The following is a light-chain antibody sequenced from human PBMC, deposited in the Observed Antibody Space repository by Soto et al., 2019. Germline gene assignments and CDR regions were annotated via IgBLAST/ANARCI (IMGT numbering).Light chain of an antibody. CDR3: ATWDDRLDGYV. Sequence: QSALTQSPSASGTPGQRVIISCSGSSSNIGSNTVNWYQHLPGTAPKLLIYSHNQRPSGVPDRFSGSQSGTSASLAISGLQSEDEADYYCATWDDRLDGYVFGTGTKVTVL. V-gene: IGLV1-44*01. CDR1: SSNIGSNT. CDR2: SHN. J-gene: IGLJ1*01.